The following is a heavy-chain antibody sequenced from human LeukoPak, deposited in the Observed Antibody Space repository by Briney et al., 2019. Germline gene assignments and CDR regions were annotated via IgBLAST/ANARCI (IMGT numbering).Heavy chain of an antibody. D-gene: IGHD3-10*01. CDR2: ISYDGSNK. J-gene: IGHJ4*02. CDR1: GFTFSSYA. Sequence: GGSLRLSCAASGFTFSSYAMHWVRQAPGKGLEWVAVISYDGSNKYYADSVKGRFTISRDNSKNTLYLQMNSLRAEDTAVYCCAKDRGYYGSGSYFDYWGQGTLVTVSS. CDR3: AKDRGYYGSGSYFDY. V-gene: IGHV3-30*04.